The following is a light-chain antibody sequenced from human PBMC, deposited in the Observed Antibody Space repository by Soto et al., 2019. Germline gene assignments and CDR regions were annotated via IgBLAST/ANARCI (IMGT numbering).Light chain of an antibody. J-gene: IGKJ4*01. Sequence: DIVMTQSPLSLPVTPGEPASISCRSSQSLLHSNGYNYLDWYLQKPGQSPQLLIYLGSNRASGVPDRFSASGSGTDFTLKISRVEAEDVGVYYCMKALQTPLTVGGGTKVEIK. V-gene: IGKV2-28*01. CDR1: QSLLHSNGYNY. CDR3: MKALQTPLT. CDR2: LGS.